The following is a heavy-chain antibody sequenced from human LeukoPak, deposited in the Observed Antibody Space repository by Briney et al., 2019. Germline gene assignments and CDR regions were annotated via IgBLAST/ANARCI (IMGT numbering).Heavy chain of an antibody. J-gene: IGHJ3*02. Sequence: SETLSLTCTVSGGSISSYYWSWLRQPPGKGLEWIGYIYYSGSTNYNPSLKSRVTISVDTSKNRFSLKLSSVTAADTAVYYCARPQDYGDGAFDIWGQGTMVTVSS. CDR2: IYYSGST. D-gene: IGHD4-17*01. CDR3: ARPQDYGDGAFDI. CDR1: GGSISSYY. V-gene: IGHV4-59*08.